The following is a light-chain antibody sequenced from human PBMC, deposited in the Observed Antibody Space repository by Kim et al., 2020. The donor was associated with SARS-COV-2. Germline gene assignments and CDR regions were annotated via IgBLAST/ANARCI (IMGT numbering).Light chain of an antibody. V-gene: IGKV3-15*01. Sequence: APRETASRACRASKKFSSNLAWYQQKPGQAPRLLIHGASARATGIPARFSGSGSGTEFTLTISSLQSEDFAVYYCQQYNNWPPITFGQGTRLEMK. CDR2: GAS. CDR1: KKFSSN. J-gene: IGKJ5*01. CDR3: QQYNNWPPIT.